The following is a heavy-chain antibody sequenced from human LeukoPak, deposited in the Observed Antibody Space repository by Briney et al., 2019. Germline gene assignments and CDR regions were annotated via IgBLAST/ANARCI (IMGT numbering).Heavy chain of an antibody. CDR3: ARVVDTAMALDY. J-gene: IGHJ4*02. Sequence: SETLSLTCTVSGGSISSYYWGWIRQPPGKGLEWIGYIYYSGSTNYNPSLKSRVTISVDTSKNQFSLKLSSVTAADTAVYYCARVVDTAMALDYWGQGTLVTVSS. CDR1: GGSISSYY. V-gene: IGHV4-59*01. D-gene: IGHD5-18*01. CDR2: IYYSGST.